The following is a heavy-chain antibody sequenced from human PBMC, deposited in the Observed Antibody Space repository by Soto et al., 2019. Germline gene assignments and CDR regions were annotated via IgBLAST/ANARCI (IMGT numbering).Heavy chain of an antibody. CDR1: GFTFSSYA. CDR2: ISGSGGST. V-gene: IGHV3-23*01. CDR3: AKAWGVVPAAIDFYLDY. D-gene: IGHD2-2*01. J-gene: IGHJ4*02. Sequence: GGSLRLSCAASGFTFSSYAMSWVRQAPGKGLEWVSAISGSGGSTYYADSVKGRFTISRDNSKNTLYLQMNSLRAEDTAVYYCAKAWGVVPAAIDFYLDYWGQGTLVTVSS.